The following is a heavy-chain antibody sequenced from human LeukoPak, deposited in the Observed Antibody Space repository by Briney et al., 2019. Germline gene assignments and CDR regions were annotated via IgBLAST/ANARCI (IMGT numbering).Heavy chain of an antibody. CDR3: ARGRGVVVPAATYWYFHL. Sequence: ESGPGLVKPSETLSLTCTVSGGFISSSSTYFWGWIRQPPGKGLEWIGEINHSGSTNYNPSLKSRVTISVDTSKSQFSLKLRSVTAADTAVYYCARGRGVVVPAATYWYFHLWGRGTLVTVSS. CDR2: INHSGST. D-gene: IGHD2-2*01. V-gene: IGHV4-39*07. J-gene: IGHJ2*01. CDR1: GGFISSSSTYF.